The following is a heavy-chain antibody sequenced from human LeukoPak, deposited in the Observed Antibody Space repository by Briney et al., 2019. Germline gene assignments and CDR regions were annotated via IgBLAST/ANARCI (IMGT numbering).Heavy chain of an antibody. Sequence: PSETLSLPCSVCVRSLSRYYWSWPPQPPGKALEWIGYIYDSGRTNYNLSLKSRVTISVHTSKNQLSLELSSVTAADTAMYYCARYGSGWYESYCDYWGQGTLVTVSS. J-gene: IGHJ4*02. V-gene: IGHV4-59*01. CDR1: VRSLSRYY. CDR3: ARYGSGWYESYCDY. CDR2: IYDSGRT. D-gene: IGHD6-19*01.